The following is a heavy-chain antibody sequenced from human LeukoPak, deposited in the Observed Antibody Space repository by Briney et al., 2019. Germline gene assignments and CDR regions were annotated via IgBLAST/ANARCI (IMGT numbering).Heavy chain of an antibody. D-gene: IGHD5-12*01. CDR3: AREATISTPNGL. CDR2: IYSGGST. V-gene: IGHV3-53*01. J-gene: IGHJ4*02. CDR1: GFTVSSNY. Sequence: PGGSLRLSCAASGFTVSSNYMSWVRQAPGKGLEWVSVIYSGGSTYYADSVKGRFTISRDNSKNTLYLQMNSLRAEDTAVYYCAREATISTPNGLWGQGTLVTVSS.